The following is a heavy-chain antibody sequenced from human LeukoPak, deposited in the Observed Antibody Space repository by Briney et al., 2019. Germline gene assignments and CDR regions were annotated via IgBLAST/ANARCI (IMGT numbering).Heavy chain of an antibody. Sequence: GGSLRLSCAASGFTFSSYSMNWVRQAPGKGLEWVSGTSGSGGSTYYADSVKGRFTISRDNSKNTLFLQMNSLRAEDTAVYYCAKETYSSGWYPYFDYWGQGTLVTVSS. CDR2: TSGSGGST. J-gene: IGHJ4*02. CDR1: GFTFSSYS. V-gene: IGHV3-23*01. D-gene: IGHD6-19*01. CDR3: AKETYSSGWYPYFDY.